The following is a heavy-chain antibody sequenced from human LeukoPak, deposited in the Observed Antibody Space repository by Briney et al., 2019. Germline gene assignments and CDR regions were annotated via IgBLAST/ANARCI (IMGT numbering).Heavy chain of an antibody. D-gene: IGHD3-10*01. J-gene: IGHJ5*02. CDR1: VGTFSSYA. Sequence: SVKVSCKASVGTFSSYAISWVRQAPGQGLEWMGGIIPIFGTANYAQKFQGRVTITADKSTSTAYMELSSLRSEDTAVYYCAVYYYGSGTPPFDPWGQGTLVTVSS. CDR2: IIPIFGTA. CDR3: AVYYYGSGTPPFDP. V-gene: IGHV1-69*06.